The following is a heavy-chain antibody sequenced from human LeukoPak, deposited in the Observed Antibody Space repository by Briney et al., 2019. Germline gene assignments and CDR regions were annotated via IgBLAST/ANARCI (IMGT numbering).Heavy chain of an antibody. Sequence: PGGSLRLSYAASGFTFSSYAMSWVRLAPGKGLEWGSPISGGGGSTYYADSVKGRFTISRDISKNTLYLQMNSLRAEDTAVYYCAKGVSWGPLYYFDYSGQGTLVTVSS. J-gene: IGHJ4*02. CDR1: GFTFSSYA. V-gene: IGHV3-23*01. CDR2: ISGGGGST. D-gene: IGHD6-13*01. CDR3: AKGVSWGPLYYFDY.